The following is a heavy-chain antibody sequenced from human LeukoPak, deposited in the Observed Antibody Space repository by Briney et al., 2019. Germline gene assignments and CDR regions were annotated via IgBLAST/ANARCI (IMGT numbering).Heavy chain of an antibody. Sequence: MSSETLSLTCTVSGGSISSSSYYWGWIRQPPGKGLEWIGSIYYSGSTYYNPSLKSRVTISVDTSKNQFSLKLSSVTAADTAVYYCARSSAWIQLWFYYYYYMDVWGKGTTVTVSS. V-gene: IGHV4-39*07. J-gene: IGHJ6*03. CDR3: ARSSAWIQLWFYYYYYMDV. CDR1: GGSISSSSYY. D-gene: IGHD5-18*01. CDR2: IYYSGST.